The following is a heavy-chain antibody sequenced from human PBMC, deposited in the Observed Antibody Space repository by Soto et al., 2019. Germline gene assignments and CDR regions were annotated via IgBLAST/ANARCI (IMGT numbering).Heavy chain of an antibody. D-gene: IGHD6-19*01. CDR2: MSHIGSV. CDR3: ARSLGWYAVDY. CDR1: GVSIGSNYY. V-gene: IGHV4-4*02. Sequence: QVLLQESGPGLVQPSGTLSLSCVVSGVSIGSNYYWGWVRQPPGKGLEWLGDMSHIGSVNYNPSLKSRVTISMDTSQNQFSLKLDSMTAADTAVYYCARSLGWYAVDYWGQGTLVIVSS. J-gene: IGHJ4*02.